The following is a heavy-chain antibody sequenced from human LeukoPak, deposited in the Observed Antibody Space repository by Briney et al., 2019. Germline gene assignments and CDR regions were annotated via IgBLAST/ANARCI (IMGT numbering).Heavy chain of an antibody. CDR3: AKYAPPTTVATRYFDN. D-gene: IGHD4-23*01. V-gene: IGHV3-23*01. J-gene: IGHJ4*02. Sequence: PGGSLRLSCAASGFTFDTNSMTWVRQAPGKGLEWVSVIGSGGGGIQYADSVKGRFTISRDNSKNTLYLQMNSLRAEDTAVYYCAKYAPPTTVATRYFDNWGQGTLVTVSS. CDR1: GFTFDTNS. CDR2: IGSGGGGI.